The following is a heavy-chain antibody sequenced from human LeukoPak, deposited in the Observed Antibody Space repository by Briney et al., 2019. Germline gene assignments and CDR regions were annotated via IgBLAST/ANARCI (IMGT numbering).Heavy chain of an antibody. CDR1: GGSISSGGYS. CDR3: ARVVGATEIREYYFDY. CDR2: IYHSGST. J-gene: IGHJ4*02. D-gene: IGHD1-26*01. Sequence: SQTLSLTCAVFGGSISSGGYSWSWIRQPPGKGLEWIGYIYHSGSTYYNPSLKSRVTISVDRSKNQFSLKLSSVTAADTAVYYCARVVGATEIREYYFDYWGQGTLVTVSS. V-gene: IGHV4-30-2*01.